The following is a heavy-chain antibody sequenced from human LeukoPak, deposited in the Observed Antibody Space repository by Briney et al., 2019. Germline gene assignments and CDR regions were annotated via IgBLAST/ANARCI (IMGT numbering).Heavy chain of an antibody. Sequence: ASVKVSCKASGYTFTGYYMHWVRQAPGQGLEWMGWINPNSGGTNYAQKFQGRVTMTRDTSISTAYMELSRLRSDDTAVYYCARAFPRNADRITTYNWFDPWGQGTLVTVSS. CDR3: ARAFPRNADRITTYNWFDP. V-gene: IGHV1-2*02. D-gene: IGHD3-10*01. J-gene: IGHJ5*02. CDR1: GYTFTGYY. CDR2: INPNSGGT.